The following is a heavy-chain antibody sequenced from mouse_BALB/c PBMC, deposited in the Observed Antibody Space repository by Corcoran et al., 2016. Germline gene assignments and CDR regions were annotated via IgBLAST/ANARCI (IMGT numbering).Heavy chain of an antibody. CDR3: ATGTEYFDY. D-gene: IGHD4-1*01. J-gene: IGHJ2*01. V-gene: IGHV1S136*01. CDR1: GYTFTSYV. Sequence: EVQLQLTGPELVKPGASGKMSYKASGYTFTSYVMHWVKQKPGQGLGWIGYINPYNDGSKYNEKFKGKATLTSDKSSSTAYMELSSLTSEDSAVYYCATGTEYFDYWGQGTTFIVSA. CDR2: INPYNDGS.